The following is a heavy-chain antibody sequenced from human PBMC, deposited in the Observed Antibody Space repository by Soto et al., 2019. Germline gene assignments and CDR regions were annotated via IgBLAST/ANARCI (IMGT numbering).Heavy chain of an antibody. J-gene: IGHJ4*02. CDR3: AREGQPAAGTTPHN. CDR2: ISYAGGKK. V-gene: IGHV3-30*04. CDR1: GFNFSSYA. D-gene: IGHD6-13*01. Sequence: PGGSLRLSCAASGFNFSSYAMHWVREAPGKGLEWVAVISYAGGKKYYADSVKGRFTISRENSQNTLYVEMTSLSAEDTAVYYCAREGQPAAGTTPHNWGQGTLVTVSS.